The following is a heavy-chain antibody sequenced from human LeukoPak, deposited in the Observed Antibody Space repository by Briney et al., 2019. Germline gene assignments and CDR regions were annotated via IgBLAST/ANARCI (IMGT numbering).Heavy chain of an antibody. J-gene: IGHJ6*02. V-gene: IGHV4-59*01. CDR1: GGSISSYY. CDR3: ARGRIAAAGTYYYYYGMDV. CDR2: IYYSGST. Sequence: SETLSLTCTVSGGSISSYYWSWLRQPPGKGPEWIGYIYYSGSTNYNPSLKSRVTISVDTSKNQFSLKLSSVTAADTAVYYCARGRIAAAGTYYYYYGMDVWGQGTTVTVSS. D-gene: IGHD6-13*01.